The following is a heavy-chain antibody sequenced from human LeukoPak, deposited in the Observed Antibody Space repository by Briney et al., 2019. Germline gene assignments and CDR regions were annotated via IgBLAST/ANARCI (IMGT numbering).Heavy chain of an antibody. V-gene: IGHV3-30-3*01. CDR3: ARDYPLDY. CDR2: ISYDGSNK. J-gene: IGHJ4*02. CDR1: GFTFSSYA. Sequence: PGGSLRLSCAAPGFTFSSYAMRWVRQAPGKGLECVAVISYDGSNKYYADSVKGRFTISRDNSKNTLYLQMNSLRAEDTAVYYCARDYPLDYWGQGTLVTVSS.